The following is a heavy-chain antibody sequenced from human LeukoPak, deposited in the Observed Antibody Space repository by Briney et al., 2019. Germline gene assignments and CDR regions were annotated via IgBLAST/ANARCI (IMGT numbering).Heavy chain of an antibody. CDR3: VRESLVVFPYWFDP. CDR1: GGSISTYY. V-gene: IGHV4-4*07. CDR2: IYSSGST. Sequence: KPSETLSLTCTVSGGSISTYYWSWIRQPAGKGLEWIGRIYSSGSTNYNPSLESRVTMSVDTSQNQFSLKLNSVTAADTAVYYCVRESLVVFPYWFDPWGQGTLVTVSS. J-gene: IGHJ5*02. D-gene: IGHD2-2*01.